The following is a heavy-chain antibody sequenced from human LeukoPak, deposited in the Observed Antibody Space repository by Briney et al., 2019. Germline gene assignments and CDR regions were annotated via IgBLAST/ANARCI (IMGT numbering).Heavy chain of an antibody. Sequence: SVKVSCKTSGGTFSSYAISWVRQAPGQGLEWMGGIIPIFGTANYAQKFQGRVTITADKSTSTAYMELSSLRSEDTAVYYCARGPMGGGDHLDYWGQGTLVTVSS. CDR1: GGTFSSYA. D-gene: IGHD4-17*01. V-gene: IGHV1-69*06. CDR2: IIPIFGTA. CDR3: ARGPMGGGDHLDY. J-gene: IGHJ4*02.